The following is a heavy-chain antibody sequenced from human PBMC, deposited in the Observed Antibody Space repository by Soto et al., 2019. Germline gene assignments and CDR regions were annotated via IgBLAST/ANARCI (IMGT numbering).Heavy chain of an antibody. D-gene: IGHD1-7*01. CDR2: ISGSGGST. CDR1: GFTFSSYA. Sequence: GGSLRLSCAASGFTFSSYAMSWVRQAPGKGLEWVSAISGSGGSTYYADSVKGRFTISRDNSKNTLYLQVNSLRAEDTAVYYCAKDLGSTGTNGDYYYGMDVWGQGTTVTVSS. CDR3: AKDLGSTGTNGDYYYGMDV. V-gene: IGHV3-23*01. J-gene: IGHJ6*02.